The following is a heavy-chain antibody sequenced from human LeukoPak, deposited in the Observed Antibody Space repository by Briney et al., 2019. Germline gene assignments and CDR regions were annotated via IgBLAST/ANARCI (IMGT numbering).Heavy chain of an antibody. J-gene: IGHJ4*02. CDR2: INHSGST. CDR1: GGSFSGYY. Sequence: SGTLSLTCAVYGGSFSGYYWSWIRQPPGKGLEWIGEINHSGSTNYNPSLKSRVTISVDASKSQFSLKLSSVTAADTAVYYCTRGRAMADFDYWGQGTLVTVSS. D-gene: IGHD5-18*01. V-gene: IGHV4-34*01. CDR3: TRGRAMADFDY.